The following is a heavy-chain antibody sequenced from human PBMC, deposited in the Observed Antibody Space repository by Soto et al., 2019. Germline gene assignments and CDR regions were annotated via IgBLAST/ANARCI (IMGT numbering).Heavy chain of an antibody. J-gene: IGHJ4*02. CDR1: GFTFTRYS. V-gene: IGHV3-21*06. CDR3: ARESEDLTSNFDY. Sequence: GGALRLSCAASGFTFTRYSMNWVRQAPGKGLEWVSSISSTTNYIYYGDSMKGRFTISRDNAKNSLYLEMNSLRAEDTAVYYCARESEDLTSNFDYWGQGTLVTVSS. CDR2: ISSTTNYI.